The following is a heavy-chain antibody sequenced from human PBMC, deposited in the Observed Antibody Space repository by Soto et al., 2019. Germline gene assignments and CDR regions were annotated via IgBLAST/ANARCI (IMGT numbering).Heavy chain of an antibody. J-gene: IGHJ6*02. CDR3: AREERWVVGDYHYYYGMDV. Sequence: PSETLSLTCSVSGGSVSSGDYFWSWIRQPPGKGLEWIGYIYYSGSTNYNPSLKSRVTISVDTSQNQFSLKLSSVTAADTAVYYCAREERWVVGDYHYYYGMDVWGQGTTVTVSS. CDR2: IYYSGST. CDR1: GGSVSSGDYF. D-gene: IGHD3-10*01. V-gene: IGHV4-61*08.